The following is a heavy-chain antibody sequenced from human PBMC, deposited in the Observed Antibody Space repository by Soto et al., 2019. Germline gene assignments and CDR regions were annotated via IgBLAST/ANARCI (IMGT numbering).Heavy chain of an antibody. V-gene: IGHV3-53*01. D-gene: IGHD5-12*01. CDR1: GFTVSSNY. J-gene: IGHJ4*02. CDR3: ARARDGYNFLYEPT. CDR2: SYSGGST. Sequence: EVQLVESGGGLIQPGGSLRLSCVASGFTVSSNYMSWVRQAPGKGLEWVSASYSGGSTDYADSVRGRFTISRDNSKNTLYLQMNSLRAEDTAVYYCARARDGYNFLYEPTWGQGTLVTVSS.